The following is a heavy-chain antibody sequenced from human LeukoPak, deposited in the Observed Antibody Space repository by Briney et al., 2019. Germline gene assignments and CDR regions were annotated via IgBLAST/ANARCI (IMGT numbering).Heavy chain of an antibody. CDR3: AKGYCSSTNCYARGDY. CDR2: IIPIFGTA. J-gene: IGHJ4*02. D-gene: IGHD2-2*01. CDR1: GGTFSNYV. Sequence: SVKVSCKASGGTFSNYVISWVRQAPGQGLEWMGGIIPIFGTANHAQKFQGRVTIIADESTSTAYMEVSSLRSEDTAVYYCAKGYCSSTNCYARGDYWGQGTLVTVSS. V-gene: IGHV1-69*13.